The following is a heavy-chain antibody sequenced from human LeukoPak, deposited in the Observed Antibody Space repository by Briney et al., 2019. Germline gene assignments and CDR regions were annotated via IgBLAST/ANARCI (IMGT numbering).Heavy chain of an antibody. CDR3: AKDNWNYVSYFDY. Sequence: PGGSLRLSCAASGFTFSSYGMHWVRQAPGKGLEWVAFIRYDGSNKYYADSVKGRFAISRDNSKNTLYLQMNSLRAEDTAVYYCAKDNWNYVSYFDYWGQGTPVTVSS. CDR2: IRYDGSNK. D-gene: IGHD1-7*01. V-gene: IGHV3-30*02. J-gene: IGHJ4*02. CDR1: GFTFSSYG.